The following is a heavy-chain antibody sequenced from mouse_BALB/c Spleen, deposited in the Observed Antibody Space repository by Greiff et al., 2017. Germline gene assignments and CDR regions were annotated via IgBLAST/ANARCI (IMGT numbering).Heavy chain of an antibody. J-gene: IGHJ3*01. V-gene: IGHV1-87*01. Sequence: VQLQQSGAELARPGASVKLSCKASGYTFTSYWMQWVKQRPGQGLEWIGAIYPGDGDTRYTQKFKGKATLTADKSSSTAYMQLSSLASEDSAVYYCARESYDSWFAYWGQGTLVTVSA. CDR2: IYPGDGDT. CDR3: ARESYDSWFAY. D-gene: IGHD2-4*01. CDR1: GYTFTSYW.